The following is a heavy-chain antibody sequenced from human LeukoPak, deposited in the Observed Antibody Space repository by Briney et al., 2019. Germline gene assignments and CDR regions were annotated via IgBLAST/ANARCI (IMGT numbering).Heavy chain of an antibody. J-gene: IGHJ6*02. V-gene: IGHV4-34*01. D-gene: IGHD3-10*01. Sequence: SETLSLTCAAYGGSFSGYYWSWVRQPPGKGLEWIGEINHSGSTNYNPSLKSRVTISVDTSKNQFSLKLSSVTAADTAVYYCARGRSILVRGEYYYYYGMDVWGQGTTVTVSS. CDR1: GGSFSGYY. CDR2: INHSGST. CDR3: ARGRSILVRGEYYYYYGMDV.